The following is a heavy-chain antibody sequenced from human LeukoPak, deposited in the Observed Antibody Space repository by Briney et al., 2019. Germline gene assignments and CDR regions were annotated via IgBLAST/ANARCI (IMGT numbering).Heavy chain of an antibody. CDR3: ARVGTYGSGSYLSWLDY. Sequence: SETLSLTCTVSGGSISSYYWSWIRQPPGKGLEWIGYIYYSGSTNYNPSLKSRVTISVDASKNQFSLKLSSVTAADTAVYYCARVGTYGSGSYLSWLDYWGQGTLVTVSS. CDR1: GGSISSYY. J-gene: IGHJ4*02. V-gene: IGHV4-59*01. D-gene: IGHD3-10*01. CDR2: IYYSGST.